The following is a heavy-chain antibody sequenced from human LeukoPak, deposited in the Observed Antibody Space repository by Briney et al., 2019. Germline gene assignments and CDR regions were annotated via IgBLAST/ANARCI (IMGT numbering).Heavy chain of an antibody. CDR2: ISYDGSNK. CDR1: GFTFSSYA. J-gene: IGHJ2*01. V-gene: IGHV3-30*04. Sequence: GGSLRLSCAASGFTFSSYAMHWVRQAPGKGLEWVAVISYDGSNKYYADSVKGRFTISRDNSKNTLYLQMSSLKTEDTAVYYCATVYWYFDLWGRGTLVSVSA. CDR3: ATVYWYFDL.